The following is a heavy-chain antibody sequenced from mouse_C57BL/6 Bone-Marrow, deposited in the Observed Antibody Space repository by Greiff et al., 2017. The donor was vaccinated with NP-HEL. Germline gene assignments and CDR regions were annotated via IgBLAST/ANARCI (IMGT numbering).Heavy chain of an antibody. Sequence: EVQRVESGPGLAKPSQTLSLTCSVTGYSITSDYWNWIRKFPGNKLEYMGYISYSGSTYYNPSLKSRISIIRDTSKNQYYLQLNSVTTEDTATYYCARSPLWLRRNYYAMDYWGQGTSVTVSS. CDR3: ARSPLWLRRNYYAMDY. D-gene: IGHD2-2*01. CDR2: ISYSGST. CDR1: GYSITSDY. J-gene: IGHJ4*01. V-gene: IGHV3-8*01.